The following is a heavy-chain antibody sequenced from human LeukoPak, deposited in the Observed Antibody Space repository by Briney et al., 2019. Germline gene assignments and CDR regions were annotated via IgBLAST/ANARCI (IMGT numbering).Heavy chain of an antibody. D-gene: IGHD7-27*01. Sequence: SETLSLTCTVSGGSISSYYWSWIRQPAGKGLEWIGRIYTSGSTNYNPSLKSRVTMSVDTSKNQFSLKLRSVTAADTAVYYCARGYDWGSPTRNFYYLDVWGKGTTVTVSS. CDR2: IYTSGST. J-gene: IGHJ6*03. CDR3: ARGYDWGSPTRNFYYLDV. CDR1: GGSISSYY. V-gene: IGHV4-4*07.